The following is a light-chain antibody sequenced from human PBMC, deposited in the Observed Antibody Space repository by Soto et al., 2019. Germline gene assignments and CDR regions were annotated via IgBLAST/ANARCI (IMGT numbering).Light chain of an antibody. V-gene: IGKV3-11*01. CDR1: QSISSY. CDR3: QQYGSSGT. CDR2: DAS. Sequence: EVELTQSPYTLSWPLGERATLSCRASQSISSYLSWYQHKPCQAPRLLIYDASRRAAGIPARFSGSGSGTDFTITISRLEPEDFVVYYCQQYGSSGTFGQGTKVDI. J-gene: IGKJ1*01.